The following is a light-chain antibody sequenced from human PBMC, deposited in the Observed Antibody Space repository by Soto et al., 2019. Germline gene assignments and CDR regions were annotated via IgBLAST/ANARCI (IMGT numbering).Light chain of an antibody. CDR2: DAS. J-gene: IGKJ1*01. V-gene: IGKV3-11*01. CDR3: KQCSNWPRT. Sequence: EIVFTQSPATLSLSPGERATLSCRASQSVSSYLAWYQQKPGQAPRLLIYDASNRATGIPARFSGSGSGTDFTLTISSLEPEDFAVYYCKQCSNWPRTFGQGTKVDIK. CDR1: QSVSSY.